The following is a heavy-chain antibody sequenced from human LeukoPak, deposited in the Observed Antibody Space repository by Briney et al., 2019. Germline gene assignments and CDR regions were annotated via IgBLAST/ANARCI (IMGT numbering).Heavy chain of an antibody. D-gene: IGHD6-13*01. CDR3: ARGPNLSTLVPNWFDT. J-gene: IGHJ5*02. Sequence: GGSLRLSCAASAFSYTYYAMIRVRQAPGKGLEWVSGISGSGGSTYYADSVKGRFTISRDDSKNTLYLQMNSQRAEDTAVYYWARGPNLSTLVPNWFDTWGQGTLVTVSS. V-gene: IGHV3-23*01. CDR2: ISGSGGST. CDR1: AFSYTYYA.